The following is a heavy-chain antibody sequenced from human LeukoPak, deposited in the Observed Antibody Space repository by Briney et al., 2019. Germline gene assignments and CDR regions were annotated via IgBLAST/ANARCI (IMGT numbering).Heavy chain of an antibody. Sequence: GRSLRLSCAASGFSFSSHGMHWVRQAPGKGLEWQAVIGSDGSRDSYADSVRGRLTISRDNSKNMLFLEVHSLRVEDSAVYFCARDDTLPDNGLDAWGQGTMVTVSS. CDR1: GFSFSSHG. V-gene: IGHV3-33*01. CDR3: ARDDTLPDNGLDA. J-gene: IGHJ3*01. D-gene: IGHD2-8*01. CDR2: IGSDGSRD.